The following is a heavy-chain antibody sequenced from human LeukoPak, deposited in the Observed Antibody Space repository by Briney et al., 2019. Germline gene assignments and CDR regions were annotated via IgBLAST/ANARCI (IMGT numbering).Heavy chain of an antibody. Sequence: GGSLRLSCAASGFTFSSYAMHWVRQAPGKGLEWVAVISYDGSNKYYADSVKGRFTISRDNSKNTLYLQMNSLRAEDTAVYYCARSGDTAMGFPLDYWGQGTLVTVSS. CDR1: GFTFSSYA. J-gene: IGHJ4*02. V-gene: IGHV3-30*04. D-gene: IGHD5-18*01. CDR2: ISYDGSNK. CDR3: ARSGDTAMGFPLDY.